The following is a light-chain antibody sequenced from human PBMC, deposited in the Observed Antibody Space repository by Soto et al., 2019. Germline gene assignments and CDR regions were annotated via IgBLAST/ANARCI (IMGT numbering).Light chain of an antibody. V-gene: IGLV2-23*02. CDR2: EVS. Sequence: QSALTQPASVSGSPGQSITISCTGTSSDVGSYNLVSWYRQHPGKAPKLMIYEVSKRPSGVSNRFSGSKSGNTASLTISGLQAEDEADYYCCSYAGSSPYVSGTETKVTVL. J-gene: IGLJ1*01. CDR1: SSDVGSYNL. CDR3: CSYAGSSPYV.